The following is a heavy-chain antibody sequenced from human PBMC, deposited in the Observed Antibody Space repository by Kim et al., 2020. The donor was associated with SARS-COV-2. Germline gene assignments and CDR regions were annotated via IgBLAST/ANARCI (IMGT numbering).Heavy chain of an antibody. CDR1: GYTFTSYD. CDR3: ARVYDSSGYYPWYFDY. D-gene: IGHD3-22*01. V-gene: IGHV1-8*01. J-gene: IGHJ4*02. Sequence: ASVKVSCKASGYTFTSYDINWVRQATGQGLEWMGWMNPNSGNTGYAQKFQGRVTMTRNTSISTAYMELSSLRSEDTAVYYCARVYDSSGYYPWYFDYWGQGTLVTVSS. CDR2: MNPNSGNT.